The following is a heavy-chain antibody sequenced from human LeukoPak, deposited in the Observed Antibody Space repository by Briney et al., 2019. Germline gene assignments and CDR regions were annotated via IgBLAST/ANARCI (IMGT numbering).Heavy chain of an antibody. D-gene: IGHD1-1*01. CDR3: AAGPAGNGHLSSY. J-gene: IGHJ4*02. Sequence: PGESLRLSCAASGFTFNNYWLHWVRQVPGKGLMWASRINGDGNNVNYADSVKGRFTISRDNAKNTLHLQMNSLRAEDTAVYYCAAGPAGNGHLSSYWGQGTRVTVSS. V-gene: IGHV3-74*01. CDR2: INGDGNNV. CDR1: GFTFNNYW.